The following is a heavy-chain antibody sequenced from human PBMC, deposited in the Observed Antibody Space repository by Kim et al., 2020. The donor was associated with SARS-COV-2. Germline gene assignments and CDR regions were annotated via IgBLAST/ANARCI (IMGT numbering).Heavy chain of an antibody. V-gene: IGHV4-31*03. Sequence: SETLSLTCTVSGGSISSGGYYWSWIRQHPGKGLEWIGNIYYRGSTYYNPSLKSRVTISVDTSKNQFSLKLSSVTAADTAVYYCARQWNDEYYCDYWGGGTLVTLS. J-gene: IGHJ4*02. CDR2: IYYRGST. CDR1: GGSISSGGYY. CDR3: ARQWNDEYYCDY. D-gene: IGHD1-1*01.